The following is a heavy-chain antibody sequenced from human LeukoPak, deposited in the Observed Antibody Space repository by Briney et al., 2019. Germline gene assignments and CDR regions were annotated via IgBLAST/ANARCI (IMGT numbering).Heavy chain of an antibody. CDR3: ATSATGDSTGYYYFHFHH. V-gene: IGHV4-4*07. J-gene: IGHJ1*01. CDR2: IYTSGRT. Sequence: SETLSLTCSVSGGSISSYYWSWIRQPAGKGLEWIGRIYTSGRTDYNPSLKSRVTMSVETSKNQFSLKLTSVTAAETAVYYCATSATGDSTGYYYFHFHHWGQGTLVTVSS. CDR1: GGSISSYY. D-gene: IGHD3-22*01.